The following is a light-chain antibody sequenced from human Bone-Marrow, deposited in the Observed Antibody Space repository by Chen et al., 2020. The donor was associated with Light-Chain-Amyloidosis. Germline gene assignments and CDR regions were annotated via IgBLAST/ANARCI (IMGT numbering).Light chain of an antibody. Sequence: SYVLTQPSSVSVAPGQTATIACGGNNIGSTSVHWYQQTPGQAPLLVVYDDSDRPSGIPERLSGSNAGNMATLTISRVEAGDEADYYCQVWDRSSDRPVFGGWTKLTVL. CDR3: QVWDRSSDRPV. J-gene: IGLJ3*02. V-gene: IGLV3-21*02. CDR1: NIGSTS. CDR2: DDS.